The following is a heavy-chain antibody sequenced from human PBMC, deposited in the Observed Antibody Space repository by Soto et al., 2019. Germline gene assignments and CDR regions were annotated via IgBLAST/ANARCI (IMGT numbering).Heavy chain of an antibody. CDR1: GGSISSYY. CDR3: AKYYCGGGICYYFDY. J-gene: IGHJ4*02. CDR2: MYNTGST. Sequence: PSETLSLTCTVSGGSISSYYWSWIRQPPGKGLEWIGYMYNTGSTIYNPSLKSRVTISVDTSKNQFSLKMNSVTAADTAVYYCAKYYCGGGICYYFDYWGQGTLVTVSS. V-gene: IGHV4-59*01. D-gene: IGHD2-15*01.